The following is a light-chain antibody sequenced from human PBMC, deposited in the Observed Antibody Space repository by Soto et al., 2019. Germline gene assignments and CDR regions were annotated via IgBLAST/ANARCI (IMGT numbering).Light chain of an antibody. J-gene: IGKJ2*01. Sequence: DIQMTQSPSTRSASIGDRVTITCRASQIIGSSLAWYQHKPGKAPKLQIYDALTLQSGVPSRYSGSESGTEFTLTISSLQPGDSATYYCQQYYSYPYTFGQGTKLEI. V-gene: IGKV1-5*01. CDR1: QIIGSS. CDR3: QQYYSYPYT. CDR2: DAL.